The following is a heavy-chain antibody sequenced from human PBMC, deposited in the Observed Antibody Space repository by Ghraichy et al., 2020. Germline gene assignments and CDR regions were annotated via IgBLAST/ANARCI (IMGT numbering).Heavy chain of an antibody. Sequence: GESLNISCAASGFTFSSYWMSWVRQAPGKGLEWVANIKVDGSEKYYVDSMKGRFTISRDNAKNSLYLQMNSLRAEDTAVYYCARLKTGTFDHWGQGTLVTVSS. CDR1: GFTFSSYW. V-gene: IGHV3-7*01. D-gene: IGHD1/OR15-1a*01. CDR2: IKVDGSEK. CDR3: ARLKTGTFDH. J-gene: IGHJ4*02.